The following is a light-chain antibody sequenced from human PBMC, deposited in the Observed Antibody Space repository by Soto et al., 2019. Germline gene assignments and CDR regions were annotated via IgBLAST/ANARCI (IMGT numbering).Light chain of an antibody. CDR1: SSDVCAYNY. Sequence: QSALTQPPSASGSPGQSVTISCTGTSSDVCAYNYVSWYQQYPGKAPKLMIYEVNKRPSGVPDRFSGSKSGKTASLTVSGLHPEDEADYHCTSYAVSNILGFGGGTKLTVL. J-gene: IGLJ3*02. V-gene: IGLV2-8*01. CDR3: TSYAVSNILG. CDR2: EVN.